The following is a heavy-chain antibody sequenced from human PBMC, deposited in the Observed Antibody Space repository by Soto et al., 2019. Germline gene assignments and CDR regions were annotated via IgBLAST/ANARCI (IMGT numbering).Heavy chain of an antibody. CDR2: IFYSGTT. V-gene: IGHV4-30-4*01. D-gene: IGHD1-1*01. CDR1: GDSISSADYY. CDR3: ARDLWVEPELYYYGIDV. Sequence: SETLSLTCTVSGDSISSADYYWSWIRQTPGKGLEWIGHIFYSGTTYYNPSLKSRLTISVDTSKNHFSLRLTSVTAADTAVYYCARDLWVEPELYYYGIDVWGQGTTVTVSS. J-gene: IGHJ6*02.